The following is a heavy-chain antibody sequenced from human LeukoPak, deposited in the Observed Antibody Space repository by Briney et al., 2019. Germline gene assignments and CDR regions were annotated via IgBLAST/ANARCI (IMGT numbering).Heavy chain of an antibody. V-gene: IGHV4-61*08. CDR2: IYYSGST. J-gene: IGHJ5*02. Sequence: SQTLSLTCTVSGGSISSGGYYWSWIRQPPGKGLEWIGYIYYSGSTNYNPSLKSRVTISVDTSKNQFSLKLSSVTAADTAVYYCARVGGYSYGYNWFDPWGQGTLVTVSS. D-gene: IGHD5-18*01. CDR1: GGSISSGGYY. CDR3: ARVGGYSYGYNWFDP.